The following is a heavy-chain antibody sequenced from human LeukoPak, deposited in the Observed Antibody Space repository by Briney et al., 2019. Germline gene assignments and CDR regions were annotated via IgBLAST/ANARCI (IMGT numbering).Heavy chain of an antibody. Sequence: ASVKVSCKASGYTFTGYYMHWVRQAPGQGLEWMGWISPNSGGTNYAQKFQGRVTMTRDTSISTAYMELSRLRSDDTAVYYCARVHYYDSSGDVWGQGTLVTVSS. CDR1: GYTFTGYY. V-gene: IGHV1-2*02. J-gene: IGHJ4*02. CDR3: ARVHYYDSSGDV. CDR2: ISPNSGGT. D-gene: IGHD3-22*01.